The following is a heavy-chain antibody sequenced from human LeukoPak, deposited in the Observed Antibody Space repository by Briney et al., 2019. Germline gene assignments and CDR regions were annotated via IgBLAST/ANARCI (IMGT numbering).Heavy chain of an antibody. V-gene: IGHV4-31*03. Sequence: SETLSLTCTVSGGSISSGGYYWSWIRQHPGKGLEWIGYIYYSGCTYYNPSLKSRVTISVDTSKSQFSLKLSSVTAADTAVYYCARDSYYYDSSGFDYWGQGTLVTVSS. CDR2: IYYSGCT. J-gene: IGHJ4*02. CDR3: ARDSYYYDSSGFDY. CDR1: GGSISSGGYY. D-gene: IGHD3-22*01.